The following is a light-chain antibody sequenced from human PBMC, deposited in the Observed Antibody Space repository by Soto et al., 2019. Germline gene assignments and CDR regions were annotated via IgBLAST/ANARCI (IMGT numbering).Light chain of an antibody. V-gene: IGLV4-69*01. CDR1: SGHSNYA. CDR2: LNSDGSH. J-gene: IGLJ2*01. CDR3: QTWGTGIQVV. Sequence: QLVLTQSPSASASLGASVKLTCTLSSGHSNYAIAWHQQQPEKGPRYLMKLNSDGSHDKGDGIPDRFSGSSSGAERYLTISSLQSDDEADYYCQTWGTGIQVVFGGGTKVTVL.